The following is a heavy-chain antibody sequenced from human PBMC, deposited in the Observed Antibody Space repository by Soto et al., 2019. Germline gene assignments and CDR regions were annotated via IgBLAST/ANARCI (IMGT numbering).Heavy chain of an antibody. CDR2: IIPIFGTA. D-gene: IGHD2-21*02. Sequence: ASVKVSCKASGGTFSSYAISWVRQAPGQGLEWMGGIIPIFGTANYAQKFQGRVTITADESTSTAYMELSSLRSEDTAVYYCARDSPTGPPLYCGGDCSIDPWGQGTLVTVSS. CDR1: GGTFSSYA. V-gene: IGHV1-69*13. J-gene: IGHJ5*02. CDR3: ARDSPTGPPLYCGGDCSIDP.